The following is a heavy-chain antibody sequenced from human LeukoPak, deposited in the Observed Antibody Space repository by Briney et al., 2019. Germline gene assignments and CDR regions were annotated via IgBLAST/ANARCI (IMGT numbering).Heavy chain of an antibody. V-gene: IGHV6-1*01. Sequence: KPSQTLSLTCAISGDIVSSDSATWNWIRQSPSRGLEWLGRTYYRSKWYSAYAVSVKSRISINSDTSKNQFSLQLNSVTPEDTAIYYCARGPQWLNYWGQGTLVTVSS. CDR2: TYYRSKWYS. CDR3: ARGPQWLNY. CDR1: GDIVSSDSAT. D-gene: IGHD6-19*01. J-gene: IGHJ4*02.